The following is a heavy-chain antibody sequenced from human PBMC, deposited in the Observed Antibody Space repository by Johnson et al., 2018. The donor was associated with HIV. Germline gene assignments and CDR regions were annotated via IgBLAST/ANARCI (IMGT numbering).Heavy chain of an antibody. J-gene: IGHJ3*02. CDR1: GFTFSDNY. CDR2: ISSSGSTI. D-gene: IGHD6-13*01. V-gene: IGHV3-11*01. CDR3: VTPVAAAGPDAFDI. Sequence: VQLLESGGGVVQPGRSLRLSCAASGFTFSDNYMSWIRQAPGKGLEWVSYISSSGSTIYYADSVKGRFTISRDNSKNTLYLQMNSLRAEDTAVYYCVTPVAAAGPDAFDIWGQGTMVTVSS.